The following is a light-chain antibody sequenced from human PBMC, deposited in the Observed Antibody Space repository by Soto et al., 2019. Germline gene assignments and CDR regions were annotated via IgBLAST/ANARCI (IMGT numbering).Light chain of an antibody. CDR2: GAS. Sequence: DIQMTQSPSSRAASVGDRVTIACRASQGISFYLNWYQQKPGKAPNLLISGASSLQSGVPSRFSGSGSGTNFTLTINSLQPEDFATYYCQHSFITPLTFGQGTKVDIK. V-gene: IGKV1-39*01. CDR1: QGISFY. J-gene: IGKJ1*01. CDR3: QHSFITPLT.